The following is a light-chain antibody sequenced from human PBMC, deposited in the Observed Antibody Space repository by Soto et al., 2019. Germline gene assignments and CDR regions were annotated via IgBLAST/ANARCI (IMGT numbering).Light chain of an antibody. CDR3: FSFTTDWTHV. J-gene: IGLJ1*01. V-gene: IGLV2-14*01. CDR2: EVS. CDR1: SSDVGAYNY. Sequence: QSVLTRPASVSVSPGQSITGSCTGTSSDVGAYNYVSWFQQHPGKAPTLIISEVSNRPSGVSNRFSGSKSGNAASLTISGLQAEDEADYFCFSFTTDWTHVFGTGTKVTVL.